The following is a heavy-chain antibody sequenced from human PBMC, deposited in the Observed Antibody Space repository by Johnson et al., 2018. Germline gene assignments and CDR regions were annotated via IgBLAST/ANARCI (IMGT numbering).Heavy chain of an antibody. D-gene: IGHD4-17*01. CDR2: IGSSGSVK. J-gene: IGHJ4*02. V-gene: IGHV3-11*04. Sequence: QVQLVQSGGALVKXGGSLRLXCEVSGLSFSDSFMNWVRQTPGKGLEWLSFIGSSGSVKFYADSVRGRFTVSRDNSKNSLFLEMNSLRGEDTALYYCAKGSTTHPVPDYWGQGALVTVSS. CDR3: AKGSTTHPVPDY. CDR1: GLSFSDSF.